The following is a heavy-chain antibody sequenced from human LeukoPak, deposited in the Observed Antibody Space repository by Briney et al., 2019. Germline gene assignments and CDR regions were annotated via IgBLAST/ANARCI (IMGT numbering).Heavy chain of an antibody. J-gene: IGHJ5*02. CDR2: INPSGGST. V-gene: IGHV1-46*01. CDR1: GYTFTSYY. D-gene: IGHD4-17*01. CDR3: ALTTVTTPWFDP. Sequence: ASVKVSCKASGYTFTSYYMHWVRQAPGQGLEWMGIINPSGGSTSYAQKFQGRVTITADESTSTAYMELSSLRSEDTAVYYCALTTVTTPWFDPWGQGTLVTVSS.